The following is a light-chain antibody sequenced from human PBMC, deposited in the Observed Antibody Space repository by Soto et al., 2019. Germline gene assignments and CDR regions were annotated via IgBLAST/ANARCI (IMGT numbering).Light chain of an antibody. CDR3: SSCTSSSTLLYV. Sequence: ALTQPASVSGSPGQSITISCTGTSSDVGYYNYVSWYRQHPGKAPRLMIYEVNNRPSGVSNRFSGSKSGNTASLTISGLQAEDEADYYCSSCTSSSTLLYVFGTGTKVTVL. CDR2: EVN. V-gene: IGLV2-14*01. CDR1: SSDVGYYNY. J-gene: IGLJ1*01.